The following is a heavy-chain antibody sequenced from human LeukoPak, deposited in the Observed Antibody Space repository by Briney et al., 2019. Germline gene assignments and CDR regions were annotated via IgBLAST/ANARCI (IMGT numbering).Heavy chain of an antibody. D-gene: IGHD3-10*01. V-gene: IGHV3-21*01. CDR3: ASGTYYYGSGVYNWFDP. CDR1: GFTFSSYS. CDR2: ISSSSSYI. J-gene: IGHJ5*02. Sequence: PGGSLRLSCAASGFTFSSYSMNWVRQAPGKGLEWVSSISSSSSYIYYADSVKGRFTISRDNAKNSLYLQMNSLRAEDTAVYYCASGTYYYGSGVYNWFDPWGQGTLVTVSS.